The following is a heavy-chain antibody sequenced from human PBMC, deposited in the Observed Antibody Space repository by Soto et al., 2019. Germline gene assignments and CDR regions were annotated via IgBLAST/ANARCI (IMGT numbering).Heavy chain of an antibody. Sequence: QVQLQESGPGLVKPSQTLSLTCTVSGGSISSGGYYWSWIRQHPGKGLEWIGYIYYSGSTYYNPSLKSRVTISVDTSKNQFSLKLSSVSAADTAVYYCARDTYKYCSSTSCYDAFDIWGQGTMVTVSS. CDR3: ARDTYKYCSSTSCYDAFDI. D-gene: IGHD2-2*01. CDR1: GGSISSGGYY. J-gene: IGHJ3*02. V-gene: IGHV4-31*03. CDR2: IYYSGST.